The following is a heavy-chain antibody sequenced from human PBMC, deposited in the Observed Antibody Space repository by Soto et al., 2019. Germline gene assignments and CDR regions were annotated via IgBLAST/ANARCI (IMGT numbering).Heavy chain of an antibody. Sequence: SETLSLTCTVSGGSISSYYWSWIRQPPGKGLEWIGYIYYSGSTNYNPSLKSRVTISVDTSKNQFSLKLSSVTAADTAVYYCARQRNLWFGELLYFDYWGQGTLVTVSS. CDR3: ARQRNLWFGELLYFDY. D-gene: IGHD3-10*01. J-gene: IGHJ4*02. CDR2: IYYSGST. CDR1: GGSISSYY. V-gene: IGHV4-59*08.